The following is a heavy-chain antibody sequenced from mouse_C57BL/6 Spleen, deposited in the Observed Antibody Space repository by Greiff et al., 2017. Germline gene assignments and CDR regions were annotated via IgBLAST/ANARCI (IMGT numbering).Heavy chain of an antibody. Sequence: DVMLVESGGGLVKPGGSLKLSCAASGFTFSDYGMHWVRQAPEKGLEWVAYISSGSSTIYYADTVKGRFTISRDNAKNTLFLQMTSLRSEDTAMYYCARGRDGPSSYAMDYWGQGTSVTVSS. J-gene: IGHJ4*01. CDR3: ARGRDGPSSYAMDY. CDR1: GFTFSDYG. V-gene: IGHV5-17*01. D-gene: IGHD2-3*01. CDR2: ISSGSSTI.